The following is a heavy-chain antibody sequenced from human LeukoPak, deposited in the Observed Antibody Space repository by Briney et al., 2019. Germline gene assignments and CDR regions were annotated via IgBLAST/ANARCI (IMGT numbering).Heavy chain of an antibody. CDR2: IKQDGSEK. CDR3: ARHDFWSGNFDY. D-gene: IGHD3-3*01. CDR1: GFSFARAW. J-gene: IGHJ4*02. V-gene: IGHV3-7*01. Sequence: PGGSLRLSCTASGFSFARAWMSWVRQTPGKGLEWVANIKQDGSEKYYVDSVKGRFTISRDNAKNSLYLQMNSLRAEDTAVYYCARHDFWSGNFDYWGQGTLVTVSS.